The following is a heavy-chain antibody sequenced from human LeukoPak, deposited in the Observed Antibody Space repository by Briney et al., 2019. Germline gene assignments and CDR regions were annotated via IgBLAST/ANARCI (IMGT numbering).Heavy chain of an antibody. CDR1: GYTFTSYD. D-gene: IGHD3-3*01. J-gene: IGHJ5*02. V-gene: IGHV1-8*01. CDR2: MNPNSGNT. CDR3: ARGLGVVPWFDP. Sequence: ASVKVSCKASGYTFTSYDINWVRQATGQGLEWMGWMNPNSGNTGYAQKFQGRVTMTRNTSISTAYMELSSLRSEDTAVYHCARGLGVVPWFDPWGQGTLVTVSS.